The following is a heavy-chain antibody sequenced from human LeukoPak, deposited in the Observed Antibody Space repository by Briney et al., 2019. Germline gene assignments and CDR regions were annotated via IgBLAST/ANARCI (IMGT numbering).Heavy chain of an antibody. V-gene: IGHV6-1*01. CDR1: GDSVSSNSAA. J-gene: IGHJ6*02. CDR2: TYYRSKWYN. CDR3: ARDLGGDYYDSSGYIYGMDV. D-gene: IGHD3-22*01. Sequence: QTLSLTCAISGDSVSSNSAAWNWIRQSPSRGLEWLGRTYYRSKWYNDYAVSVKSRITINPDTSKNQFSLQLSSVTPEDTAVSYCARDLGGDYYDSSGYIYGMDVWGQGTTVTVSS.